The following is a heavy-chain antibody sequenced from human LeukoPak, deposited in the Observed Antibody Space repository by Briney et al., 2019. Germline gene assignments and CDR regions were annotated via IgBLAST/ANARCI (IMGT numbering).Heavy chain of an antibody. D-gene: IGHD6-6*01. V-gene: IGHV4-34*01. J-gene: IGHJ6*02. CDR2: INHSGST. CDR1: GGSFSGYC. CDR3: ARAPYSSSPYYYGTDV. Sequence: SETLSLTCAVYGGSFSGYCWSWIRQPPGKGLEWIGEINHSGSTNYNPSLKSRVTISVDTSKNQFSLKLSSVTAADTAVYYCARAPYSSSPYYYGTDVWGQGTTVTVSS.